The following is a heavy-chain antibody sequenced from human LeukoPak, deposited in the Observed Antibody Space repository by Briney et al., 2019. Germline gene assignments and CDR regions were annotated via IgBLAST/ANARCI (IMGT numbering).Heavy chain of an antibody. D-gene: IGHD1-26*01. CDR3: VRDFAWAFDY. CDR2: IGSRTTTM. CDR1: GFTFSTYS. Sequence: GGSLRLSCAASGFTFSTYSMNWVRQAPGKGLEWVSYIGSRTTTMDYADSVKGRFTISRDNAKNSLHLQMNSLRDEDTAVYYCVRDFAWAFDYWGQGILVTVSS. V-gene: IGHV3-48*02. J-gene: IGHJ4*02.